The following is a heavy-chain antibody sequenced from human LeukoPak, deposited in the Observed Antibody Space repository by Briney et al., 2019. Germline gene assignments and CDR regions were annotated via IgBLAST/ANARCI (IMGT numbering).Heavy chain of an antibody. J-gene: IGHJ4*01. CDR1: GGSISSYY. V-gene: IGHV4-4*09. CDR3: ARFSSGCSEASCYVHY. CDR2: IYTGGST. Sequence: PSETLSLTCTVSGGSISSYYWSWIRQPPGKGLEWIGYIYTGGSTNYNPSLKSRVTISVDTSRNQFSLNVFSVTAADSAVYYCARFSSGCSEASCYVHYWGQEPRSPSPQ. D-gene: IGHD2-15*01.